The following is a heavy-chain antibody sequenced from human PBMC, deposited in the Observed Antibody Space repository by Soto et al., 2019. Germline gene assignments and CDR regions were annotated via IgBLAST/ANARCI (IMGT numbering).Heavy chain of an antibody. J-gene: IGHJ4*02. CDR2: ISAYNGNT. Sequence: QVQLVQAGAEVKKPGASVKVSCKASGYTFTIYGISWVRQAPGQGLERMGWISAYNGNTTYAQKLQGRVTMTTDTSTSTAYMERRSLRSADTAVYYCARDAGVSGELYYWGQGTMVTVSS. CDR3: ARDAGVSGELYY. D-gene: IGHD3-16*01. CDR1: GYTFTIYG. V-gene: IGHV1-18*01.